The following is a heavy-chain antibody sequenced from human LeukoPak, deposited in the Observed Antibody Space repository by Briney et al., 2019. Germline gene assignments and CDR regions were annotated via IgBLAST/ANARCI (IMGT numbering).Heavy chain of an antibody. CDR3: ARAYYDRRFDP. V-gene: IGHV4-34*01. CDR1: GGSFSGYY. CDR2: INHSGST. Sequence: SETLSLTCAVYGGSFSGYYWSWIRQPPGKGLEWIGEINHSGSTNYNPSLKSRVTISVDTSKNQFSLKLSSVTAADTAVYYCARAYYDRRFDPWGQGTLVTVSS. J-gene: IGHJ5*02. D-gene: IGHD3-22*01.